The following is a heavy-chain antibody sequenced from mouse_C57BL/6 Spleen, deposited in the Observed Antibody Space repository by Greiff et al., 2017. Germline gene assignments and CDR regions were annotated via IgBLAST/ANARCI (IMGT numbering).Heavy chain of an antibody. D-gene: IGHD2-5*01. Sequence: EVQVVESGGGLVKPGGSLKLSCAASGFTFSSYAMSWVRQTPEKRLEWVATISDGGSYTYYPDNVKGRFTISRDNAKNNLYLQMSHLKSEDTAMXYCARGGYSNSFDYWGQGTTLTVSS. J-gene: IGHJ2*01. CDR2: ISDGGSYT. CDR3: ARGGYSNSFDY. CDR1: GFTFSSYA. V-gene: IGHV5-4*01.